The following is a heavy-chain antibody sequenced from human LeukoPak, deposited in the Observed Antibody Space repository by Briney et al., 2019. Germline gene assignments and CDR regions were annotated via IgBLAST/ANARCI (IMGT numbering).Heavy chain of an antibody. D-gene: IGHD1-1*01. CDR2: IFHSGST. CDR1: GDSISSSSW. V-gene: IGHV4-4*02. CDR3: ARGWYNWNDVRYYYYYYGMDV. J-gene: IGHJ6*02. Sequence: SETLSLTCAVSGDSISSSSWWNWVRQPPGKGLEWIGEIFHSGSTNYNPSLKSRVTISVDKSKNQFSLKLSSVTAADTAVYYCARGWYNWNDVRYYYYYYGMDVWGQGTTVTVSS.